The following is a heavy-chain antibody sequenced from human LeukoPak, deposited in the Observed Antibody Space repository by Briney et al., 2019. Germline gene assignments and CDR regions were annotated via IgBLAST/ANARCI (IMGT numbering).Heavy chain of an antibody. J-gene: IGHJ3*02. V-gene: IGHV1-18*01. CDR2: ISAYNGNT. CDR3: ARDRTRYYGSGSYPSDAFDI. D-gene: IGHD3-10*01. CDR1: GYTFTSYG. Sequence: ASVKASCKASGYTFTSYGISWVRQAPGQGLEWMGWISAYNGNTNYAQKLQGRVTMTTDTSTSTAYMELRSLRSDDTAVYYCARDRTRYYGSGSYPSDAFDIWGQGTMVTVFS.